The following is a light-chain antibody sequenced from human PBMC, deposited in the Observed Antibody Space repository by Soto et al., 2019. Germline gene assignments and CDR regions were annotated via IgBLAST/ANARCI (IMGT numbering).Light chain of an antibody. CDR1: QGINNY. J-gene: IGKJ3*01. CDR2: AAS. V-gene: IGKV1-27*01. CDR3: QKYDSDPFS. Sequence: DIQMTQSPSSLSASVGDRVTVTCRASQGINNYLAWYQHKPGEVPNLLIYAASTLHSGVPSRFSGSGSGTDFTLTISSLQHEDVANYYCQKYDSDPFSFGRGTKVDIK.